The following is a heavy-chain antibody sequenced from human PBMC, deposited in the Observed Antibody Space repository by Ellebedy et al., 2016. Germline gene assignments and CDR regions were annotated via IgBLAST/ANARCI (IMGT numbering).Heavy chain of an antibody. CDR1: GLPFSTFF. Sequence: GGSLRLSXAVSGLPFSTFFMSWVRQAPGKGLEWVATISANGNKRDLADSVQGRFTISRDNFRNTLHLQMTRLRAEDTAIYYCATTPGGYCTITSCFSPRFDSWGQGTLVTVSS. CDR2: ISANGNKR. J-gene: IGHJ5*01. V-gene: IGHV3-23*01. CDR3: ATTPGGYCTITSCFSPRFDS. D-gene: IGHD2-2*01.